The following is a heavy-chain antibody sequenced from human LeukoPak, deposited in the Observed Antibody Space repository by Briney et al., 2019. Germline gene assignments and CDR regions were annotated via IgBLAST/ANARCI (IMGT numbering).Heavy chain of an antibody. V-gene: IGHV3-43*01. Sequence: PGGSLRLSCAASGFTFDDYAMHWVRQAPGKGLEWVSLISWEGQTTYYAGSVRGRFTVSRDNSKNSLFLEMKSLTTDDTAFYYCTRDTDFGSPTNYFDHRGQGTLVSVSS. CDR3: TRDTDFGSPTNYFDH. CDR1: GFTFDDYA. CDR2: ISWEGQTT. D-gene: IGHD3-10*01. J-gene: IGHJ4*02.